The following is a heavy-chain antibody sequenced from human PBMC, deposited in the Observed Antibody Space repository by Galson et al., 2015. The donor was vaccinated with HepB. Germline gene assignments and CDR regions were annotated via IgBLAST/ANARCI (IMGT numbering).Heavy chain of an antibody. Sequence: SLRLSCAASGFTFDDYAMHWVRQAPGKGLEWVSGISWNSGSIGYADSVKGRFTISRDNAKNSLYLQMNSLRAEDTALYYCAKDYSSGSYYYYMDVWGKGTTVTVSS. D-gene: IGHD6-25*01. J-gene: IGHJ6*03. V-gene: IGHV3-9*01. CDR2: ISWNSGSI. CDR3: AKDYSSGSYYYYMDV. CDR1: GFTFDDYA.